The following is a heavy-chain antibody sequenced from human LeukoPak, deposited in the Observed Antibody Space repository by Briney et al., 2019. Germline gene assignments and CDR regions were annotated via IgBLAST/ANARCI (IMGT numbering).Heavy chain of an antibody. V-gene: IGHV3-48*01. CDR2: ISSSSSTI. CDR1: GFTFSDYY. J-gene: IGHJ4*02. CDR3: ARDRRDYYGSGSLYFDY. D-gene: IGHD3-10*01. Sequence: PGGSLRLSCAASGFTFSDYYMDWVRQAPGKVLEWVSYISSSSSTIYYADSVKGRFTISRDNAKSSLYLQMNSLRAEDTAVYYCARDRRDYYGSGSLYFDYWGQGTLVTVSS.